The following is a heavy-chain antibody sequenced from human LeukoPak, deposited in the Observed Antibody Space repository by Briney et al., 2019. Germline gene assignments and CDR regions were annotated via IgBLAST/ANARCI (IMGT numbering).Heavy chain of an antibody. CDR2: IYTRGST. CDR1: GGSINNYY. CDR3: ARDYCSSTSCYYYWYFDL. Sequence: PSETLSLTCTVSGGSINNYYWSWIRQPAGKGLEWIGRIYTRGSTNYNPSLKSRVTMSVDTSKNQFSLKLSSVTAADTAVYYCARDYCSSTSCYYYWYFDLWGRGTLVTVSS. V-gene: IGHV4-4*07. D-gene: IGHD2-2*01. J-gene: IGHJ2*01.